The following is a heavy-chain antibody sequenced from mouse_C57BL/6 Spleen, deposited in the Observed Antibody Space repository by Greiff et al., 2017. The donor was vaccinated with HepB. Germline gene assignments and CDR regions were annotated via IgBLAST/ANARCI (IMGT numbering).Heavy chain of an antibody. J-gene: IGHJ4*01. CDR2: IYPGDGDT. CDR3: GANDGYGAMDD. CDR1: GYAFSSSW. Sequence: VKLMESGPELVKPGASVKISCKASGYAFSSSWMNWVKQRPGKGLEWIGRIYPGDGDTNYNGKFKGKATLTADKSSSTAYIQLSSLTSEDSAVYFCGANDGYGAMDDWGQGTSVTVSS. D-gene: IGHD2-3*01. V-gene: IGHV1-82*01.